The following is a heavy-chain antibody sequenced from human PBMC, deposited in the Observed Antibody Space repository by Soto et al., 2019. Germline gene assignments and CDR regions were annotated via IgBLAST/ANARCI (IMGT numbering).Heavy chain of an antibody. CDR1: GFTFSSYW. CDR2: INGDGSFT. J-gene: IGHJ4*02. Sequence: GGSLRLSCAASGFTFSSYWMHWVRQVPGKGPVWVSRINGDGSFTSYADAVKGRFTISRDNAKNTLYLQMNSLRAEDTAVYYCARVYGVVTATDYFDYWGQGTLVTVSS. D-gene: IGHD2-21*02. CDR3: ARVYGVVTATDYFDY. V-gene: IGHV3-74*01.